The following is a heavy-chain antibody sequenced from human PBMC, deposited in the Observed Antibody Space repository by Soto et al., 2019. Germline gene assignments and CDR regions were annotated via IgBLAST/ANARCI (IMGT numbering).Heavy chain of an antibody. CDR1: GFTFSSHS. D-gene: IGHD3-10*01. J-gene: IGHJ4*02. CDR3: ASDRRWGVRGESLGY. V-gene: IGHV3-21*01. Sequence: EVQLVESGGGLVKPGGSLRLSCAASGFTFSSHSMNWVRQAPGQGLEWVSSITSSSIYIYYADSVKGRFTISRDNAKNSHYLQMNSLRPEDTAVYFCASDRRWGVRGESLGYWGQGSQVIVSS. CDR2: ITSSSIYI.